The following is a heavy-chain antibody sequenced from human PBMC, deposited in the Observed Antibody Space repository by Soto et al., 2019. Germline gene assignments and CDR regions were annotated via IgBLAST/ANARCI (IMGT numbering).Heavy chain of an antibody. V-gene: IGHV3-11*06. Sequence: GGSLRLSCAASGFTFSDYYMSWIRQAPGKGLEWVSYISSSSSYTNYADSVKGRFTISRDNAKNSLYLQMNSLRTEDTAVYYCARSLSYPGFRHYYYGMDVWGQGTTVTVSS. J-gene: IGHJ6*02. CDR2: ISSSSSYT. CDR3: ARSLSYPGFRHYYYGMDV. D-gene: IGHD2-21*01. CDR1: GFTFSDYY.